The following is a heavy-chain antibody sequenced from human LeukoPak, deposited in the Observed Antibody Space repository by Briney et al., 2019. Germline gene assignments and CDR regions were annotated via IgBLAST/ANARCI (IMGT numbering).Heavy chain of an antibody. D-gene: IGHD2-2*01. Sequence: ASVKVSCKASGYTFTGYYMHWVRQAPGQGLEWMGWITPNSGGTNYAQKFQGRVTMTSDTSISTAYMELSRLRSNDTAVYYCARLADCSSSSCRSFDYWGQGTLVTVSS. V-gene: IGHV1-2*02. J-gene: IGHJ4*02. CDR3: ARLADCSSSSCRSFDY. CDR2: ITPNSGGT. CDR1: GYTFTGYY.